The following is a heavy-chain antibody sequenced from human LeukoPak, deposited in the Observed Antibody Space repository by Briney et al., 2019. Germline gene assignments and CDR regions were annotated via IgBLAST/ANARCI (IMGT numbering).Heavy chain of an antibody. J-gene: IGHJ4*02. CDR3: AKDRGYSYGISEY. CDR2: ISETGRST. D-gene: IGHD5-18*01. V-gene: IGHV3-23*01. CDR1: GFTFSTFA. Sequence: GGSLRLSCVASGFTFSTFAMNWVRQAPGKGLEWVSTISETGRSTYYADSVKVQFTISRDNSKNTLYLQMNSLRAEDTAVYYCAKDRGYSYGISEYWGQGTLITVSS.